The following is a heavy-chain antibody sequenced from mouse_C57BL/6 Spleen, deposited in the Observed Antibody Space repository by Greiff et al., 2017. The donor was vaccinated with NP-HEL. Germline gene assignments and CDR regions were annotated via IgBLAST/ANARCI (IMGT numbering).Heavy chain of an antibody. CDR2: ISSGGSYT. V-gene: IGHV5-6*01. J-gene: IGHJ4*01. Sequence: EVKLMESGGDLVKPGGSLKLSCAASGFTFSSYGMSWVRQTPDKRLEWVATISSGGSYTYYPDSVKGRFTISRDNAKNTLYLQMSSLKSEDTAMYYCARHEAVSKAMDYWGQGTSVTVSS. CDR1: GFTFSSYG. CDR3: ARHEAVSKAMDY.